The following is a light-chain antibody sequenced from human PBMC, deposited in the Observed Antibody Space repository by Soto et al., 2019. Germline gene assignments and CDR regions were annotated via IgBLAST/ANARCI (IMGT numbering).Light chain of an antibody. V-gene: IGLV2-14*03. CDR3: NSYTTSNTFV. Sequence: QSVLTQPASVSGSPGQAITVSCSGTSSDIGAHNFVSWYQQHPGKAPKLIIYEVINRPSGVSDRFSGSKSGNTASLTISGLQSEDEADYYCNSYTTSNTFVFGSGTQLTVL. J-gene: IGLJ6*01. CDR2: EVI. CDR1: SSDIGAHNF.